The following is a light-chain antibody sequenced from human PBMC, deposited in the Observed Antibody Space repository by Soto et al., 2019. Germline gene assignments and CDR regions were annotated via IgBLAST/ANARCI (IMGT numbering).Light chain of an antibody. Sequence: EIVMTQSPATLSVSPGERATLSCGASQSVSSNVVWYQQKPGQAPRLLIYDASSRATGIPDRFSGSGSGTDFTLTISRVEPEDFAVYSCQQYGSSPYTFGQGTKLEIK. CDR1: QSVSSN. CDR2: DAS. CDR3: QQYGSSPYT. V-gene: IGKV3D-20*01. J-gene: IGKJ2*01.